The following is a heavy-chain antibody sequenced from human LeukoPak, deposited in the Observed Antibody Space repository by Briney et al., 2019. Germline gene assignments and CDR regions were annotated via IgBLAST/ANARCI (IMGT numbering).Heavy chain of an antibody. V-gene: IGHV4-39*07. CDR1: GGSISSSSYY. CDR2: IYYSGST. J-gene: IGHJ3*02. CDR3: AREGRGRAFDI. D-gene: IGHD3-10*01. Sequence: SETLSLTCIVSGGSISSSSYYWGWIRQPPGKGLEWIGSIYYSGSTYYNPSLKSRVTISVDTSKNQFSLKLSSVTAADTAVYYCAREGRGRAFDIWGQGTMVTVSS.